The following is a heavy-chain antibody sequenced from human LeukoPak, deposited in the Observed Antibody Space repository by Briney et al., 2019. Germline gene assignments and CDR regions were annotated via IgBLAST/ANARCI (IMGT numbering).Heavy chain of an antibody. CDR3: ARDRKYRIVGATQRYFDY. J-gene: IGHJ4*02. CDR2: ISSSSSTI. CDR1: GFTFSSYS. V-gene: IGHV3-48*04. D-gene: IGHD1-26*01. Sequence: QSGGSLRLSCAASGFTFSSYSMNWVRQAPGKGLEWVSYISSSSSTIYYADSVKGRLTISRDNAKNSLYLQMNSLRAEDTAVYYCARDRKYRIVGATQRYFDYWGRGTLVTVSS.